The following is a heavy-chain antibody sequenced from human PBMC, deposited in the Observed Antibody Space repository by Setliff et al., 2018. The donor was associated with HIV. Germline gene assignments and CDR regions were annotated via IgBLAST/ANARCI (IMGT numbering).Heavy chain of an antibody. CDR2: IYYSGSP. CDR3: VRETGQYYYDNSGYYYAYDFDH. V-gene: IGHV4-59*02. D-gene: IGHD3-22*01. CDR1: SGSVNNYW. J-gene: IGHJ4*02. Sequence: SETLSLTCNVSSGSVNNYWWTWIRQPPGKGLEWIGYIYYSGSPPYNPSLKSRVTISVDTSKNQFSLMLSFVTAADTAVYYCVRETGQYYYDNSGYYYAYDFDHWGQGTLVTVSS.